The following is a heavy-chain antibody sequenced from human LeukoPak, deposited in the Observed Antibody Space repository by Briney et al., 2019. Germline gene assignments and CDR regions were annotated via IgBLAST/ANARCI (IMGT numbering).Heavy chain of an antibody. CDR3: AKDFASHHYYGMDV. V-gene: IGHV3-30*18. J-gene: IGHJ6*02. CDR2: ISYDGSNK. CDR1: GFTFSSYG. D-gene: IGHD2-21*01. Sequence: GGSLRLSCAASGFTFSSYGMHWVRQAPGKGLEWVAVISYDGSNKYYADSVKGRFTISRDNSNNTLYLQMNSLRAEDTAVYYCAKDFASHHYYGMDVWGQGTTVTVSS.